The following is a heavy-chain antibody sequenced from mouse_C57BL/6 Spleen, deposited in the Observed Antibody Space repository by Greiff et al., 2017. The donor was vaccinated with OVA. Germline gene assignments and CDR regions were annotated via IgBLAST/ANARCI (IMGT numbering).Heavy chain of an antibody. V-gene: IGHV3-6*01. CDR2: ISYDGSN. CDR1: GYSITSGYY. CDR3: ARYYYGDYYFDY. Sequence: EVKLMESGPGLVKPSQSLSLTCSVTGYSITSGYYWNWIRQFPGNKLEWMGYISYDGSNNYNPSLKNRISITRDTSKNQFFLKLNSVTTEDTATYYCARYYYGDYYFDYWGQGTTLTVSS. D-gene: IGHD1-1*01. J-gene: IGHJ2*01.